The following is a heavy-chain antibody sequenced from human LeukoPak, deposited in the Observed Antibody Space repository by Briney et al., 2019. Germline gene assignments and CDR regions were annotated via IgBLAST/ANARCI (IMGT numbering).Heavy chain of an antibody. J-gene: IGHJ6*02. D-gene: IGHD6-19*01. V-gene: IGHV3-7*01. Sequence: PWGTLRLSCAASGFTFSSYSMNWVRQAPGKGLEWVANIKQDGSGKYYVDSVKGRFTISRDNAKNSLYLQMNSLRADDTAVYYCAKELSSGYGMEVWGQGTTVTVSS. CDR2: IKQDGSGK. CDR3: AKELSSGYGMEV. CDR1: GFTFSSYS.